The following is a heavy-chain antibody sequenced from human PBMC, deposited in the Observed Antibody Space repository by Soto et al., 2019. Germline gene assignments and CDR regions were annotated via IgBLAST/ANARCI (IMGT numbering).Heavy chain of an antibody. D-gene: IGHD2-15*01. J-gene: IGHJ3*02. Sequence: ASVKVSCKASGYTFTGYYMHWVRQAPGQGLEWMGWINPNSGGTNYAQKFQGWVTMTRDTSISTAYMELSRLRSDDTAVYYCARDHCSGGSCYPGYAFDIWGQGTMVTVS. V-gene: IGHV1-2*04. CDR1: GYTFTGYY. CDR2: INPNSGGT. CDR3: ARDHCSGGSCYPGYAFDI.